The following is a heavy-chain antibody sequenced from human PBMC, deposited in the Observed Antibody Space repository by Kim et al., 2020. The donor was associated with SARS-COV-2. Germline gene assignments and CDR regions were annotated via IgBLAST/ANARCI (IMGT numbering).Heavy chain of an antibody. CDR2: ST. V-gene: IGHV4-39*01. J-gene: IGHJ4*02. CDR3: ARQGGNSGY. D-gene: IGHD2-21*02. Sequence: STYNNPALKSRVTISVDTSKNQFSLKLSSVTATDTAVYYCARQGGNSGYWGQGTLVTVSS.